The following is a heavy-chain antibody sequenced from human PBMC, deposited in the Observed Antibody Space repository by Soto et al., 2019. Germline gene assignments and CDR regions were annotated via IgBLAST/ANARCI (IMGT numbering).Heavy chain of an antibody. V-gene: IGHV3-30-3*01. J-gene: IGHJ4*01. CDR3: ARDPSPYTSGWYGIDF. Sequence: QVQLVESGGGVVQPGASLRLSCTASGFMFSAYAMLWVRQAPGKGLEWVAAMSYDGTITYYADSLKGRFTISRDNSKNTLFLQMSSLTADDSAVYYCARDPSPYTSGWYGIDFWGLGTLVTVSS. D-gene: IGHD6-19*01. CDR1: GFMFSAYA. CDR2: MSYDGTIT.